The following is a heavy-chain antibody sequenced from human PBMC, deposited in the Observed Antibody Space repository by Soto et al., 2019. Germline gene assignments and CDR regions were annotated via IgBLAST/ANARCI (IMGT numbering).Heavy chain of an antibody. J-gene: IGHJ4*02. CDR2: IDPSDSQT. CDR1: GYSFAGYW. V-gene: IGHV5-10-1*01. Sequence: PGESLKLSCKGSGYSFAGYWITWVRQMPGKGLEWLGRIDPSDSQTYYSPSFRGHVTISAAKSITTVFLQWSSLRASDTAMYYCARQIYDSDSGPNCQYYFGSWGQGTLVTVSS. CDR3: ARQIYDSDSGPNCQYYFGS. D-gene: IGHD3-22*01.